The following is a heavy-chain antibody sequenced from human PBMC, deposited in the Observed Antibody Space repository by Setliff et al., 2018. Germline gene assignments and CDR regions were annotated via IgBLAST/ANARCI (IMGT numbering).Heavy chain of an antibody. CDR1: GFTFSNYG. Sequence: GGSLRLSCAASGFTFSNYGMTWVRQAPGKGLEWIGRIKSKTDGGSIDYAAPVKDRFTISRDDSKATLYLYMDSLKTEDTAVYYCTTDRAGCYGTTCFNAFEIWGHGTMVTVSS. CDR3: TTDRAGCYGTTCFNAFEI. J-gene: IGHJ3*02. V-gene: IGHV3-15*01. CDR2: IKSKTDGGSI. D-gene: IGHD2-2*01.